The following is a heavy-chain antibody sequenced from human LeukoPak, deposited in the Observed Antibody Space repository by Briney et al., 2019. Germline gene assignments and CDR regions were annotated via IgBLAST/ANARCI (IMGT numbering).Heavy chain of an antibody. Sequence: GESLKISCKGSGYSFTSYWIGWVRQMPGKGLEWMGIIYPGDSDTRYSPSFQGQVTISADKSISTAYLQWSSLKASDTAMYYCARQEGYYDSSGYSFDPWGQGTLVTVSS. CDR2: IYPGDSDT. D-gene: IGHD3-22*01. CDR3: ARQEGYYDSSGYSFDP. CDR1: GYSFTSYW. V-gene: IGHV5-51*01. J-gene: IGHJ5*02.